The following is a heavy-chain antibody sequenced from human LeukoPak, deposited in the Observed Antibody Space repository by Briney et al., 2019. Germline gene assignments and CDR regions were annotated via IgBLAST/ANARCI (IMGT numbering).Heavy chain of an antibody. CDR3: AKDLGQFPGTFLH. Sequence: PGGSLRLSCAASGFTFSSYAMSWVRQAPGKGLEWVSAISGSGGSTYYADSVKGRFTSSRDNSKNTLYLQMNSLRAEDTAVYYCAKDLGQFPGTFLHWGQGTLVTVSS. CDR2: ISGSGGST. CDR1: GFTFSSYA. J-gene: IGHJ1*01. D-gene: IGHD1-14*01. V-gene: IGHV3-23*01.